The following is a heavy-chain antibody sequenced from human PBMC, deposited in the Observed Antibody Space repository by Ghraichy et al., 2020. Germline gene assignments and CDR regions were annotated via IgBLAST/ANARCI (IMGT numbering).Heavy chain of an antibody. V-gene: IGHV4-39*01. D-gene: IGHD6-13*01. CDR2: IYYSGST. Sequence: SETLSLTCTVSGGSISSSSYYWGWIRQPPGKGLEWIGSIYYSGSTYYNPSLKSRVTISVDTSKNQFSLKLSSVTAADTAVYYCLRPWSSSWYKEGEDYYYYGMDVWGQGTTVTVSS. J-gene: IGHJ6*02. CDR1: GGSISSSSYY. CDR3: LRPWSSSWYKEGEDYYYYGMDV.